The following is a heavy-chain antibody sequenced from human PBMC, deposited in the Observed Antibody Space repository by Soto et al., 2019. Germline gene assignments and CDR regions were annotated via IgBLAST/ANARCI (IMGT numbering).Heavy chain of an antibody. CDR3: ARGGYDYVWGSYLSLDY. D-gene: IGHD3-16*02. CDR2: IYHSGST. Sequence: QLQLQESGSGLVKPSQTLSLTCAVSGGSISSGGYSWSWIRQPPGKGLEWIGYIYHSGSTYYDPSLKSRVTISVDRSKNQFCLKLSSVTAADTAVYYCARGGYDYVWGSYLSLDYWGQGTLVTVSS. J-gene: IGHJ4*02. V-gene: IGHV4-30-2*01. CDR1: GGSISSGGYS.